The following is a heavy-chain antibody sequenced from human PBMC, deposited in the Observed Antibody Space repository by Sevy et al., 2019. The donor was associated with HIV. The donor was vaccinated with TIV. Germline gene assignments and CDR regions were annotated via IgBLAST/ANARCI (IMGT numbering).Heavy chain of an antibody. Sequence: ASVKVSCKASGYTFTGYYMHWVRQAPGQGLEWMGWINPNSGGTNYAQKFQGRVTMTRDTSISTAYMELSRLRSDDTAVYYCAGEPSGSGSYYYYYYGMDVWGQGTTVTVSS. CDR1: GYTFTGYY. CDR2: INPNSGGT. V-gene: IGHV1-2*02. J-gene: IGHJ6*02. D-gene: IGHD3-10*01. CDR3: AGEPSGSGSYYYYYYGMDV.